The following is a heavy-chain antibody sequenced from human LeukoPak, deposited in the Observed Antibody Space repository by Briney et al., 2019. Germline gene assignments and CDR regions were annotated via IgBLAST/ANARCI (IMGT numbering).Heavy chain of an antibody. CDR1: GGSISTSAYY. CDR3: ARALGRIRFLEWLSPIGY. CDR2: INHSGST. D-gene: IGHD3-3*01. V-gene: IGHV4-34*01. J-gene: IGHJ4*02. Sequence: SETLSLTCIVSGGSISTSAYYWSWIRQPPGKGLEWIGEINHSGSTNYNPSLKSRVTISVDTSKNQFSLKLSSVTAADTAVYYCARALGRIRFLEWLSPIGYWGQGTLVTVSS.